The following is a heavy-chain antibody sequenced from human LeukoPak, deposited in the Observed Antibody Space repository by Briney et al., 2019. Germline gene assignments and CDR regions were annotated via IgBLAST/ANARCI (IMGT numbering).Heavy chain of an antibody. Sequence: PSETLSLTCTVSGGSISSYYWSWIRQPPGKGLEWIGYIYYSGSTNYNPSLKSRVTISVGTSKNQFSLKLSSVTAADTAVYYCARVEGIQLWSPAFDIWGQGTMVTVSS. D-gene: IGHD5-18*01. CDR1: GGSISSYY. CDR3: ARVEGIQLWSPAFDI. V-gene: IGHV4-59*01. J-gene: IGHJ3*02. CDR2: IYYSGST.